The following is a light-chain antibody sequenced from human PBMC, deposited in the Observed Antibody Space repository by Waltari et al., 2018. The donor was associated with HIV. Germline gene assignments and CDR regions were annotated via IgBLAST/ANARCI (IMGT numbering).Light chain of an antibody. Sequence: QSALTQPASVSGSPGQSITISCTGTSSAVGGYTLVSWYQQHPGKAPKLMIYEVSKRPSGVSNRFSGSKSGNKASLTISGLQAEDEADYYCCAYAGSTTYVIFGGGTKLTVL. CDR1: SSAVGGYTL. CDR3: CAYAGSTTYVI. V-gene: IGLV2-23*02. J-gene: IGLJ2*01. CDR2: EVS.